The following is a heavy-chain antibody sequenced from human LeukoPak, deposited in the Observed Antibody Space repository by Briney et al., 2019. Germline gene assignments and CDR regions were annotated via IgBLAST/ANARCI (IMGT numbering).Heavy chain of an antibody. D-gene: IGHD3-10*01. V-gene: IGHV1-8*01. CDR1: GYTFTSYD. CDR3: ARSGFGSGIPFDL. CDR2: MNPNSGDT. J-gene: IGHJ5*02. Sequence: ASVEVSCKASGYTFTSYDINWVRQATGQGLEWMGWMNPNSGDTGYPQKFQGRVTMTRDTSITTAYMELSSLRSEDTAVYYCARSGFGSGIPFDLWGQGTLVTVSS.